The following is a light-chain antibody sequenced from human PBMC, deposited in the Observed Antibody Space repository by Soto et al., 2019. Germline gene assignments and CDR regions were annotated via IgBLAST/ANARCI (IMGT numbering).Light chain of an antibody. CDR2: DAS. J-gene: IGKJ5*01. V-gene: IGKV1-33*01. CDR1: QNINNY. Sequence: DIQMTQSPSSLSASVGDRVTITCQARQNINNYLNWYQQKPGRAPKLLIYDASNLEAWVPSRVTGSRSGTAFTFSSSRPQPHDKATCYRQQYENLPTFGQGKRLEIK. CDR3: QQYENLPT.